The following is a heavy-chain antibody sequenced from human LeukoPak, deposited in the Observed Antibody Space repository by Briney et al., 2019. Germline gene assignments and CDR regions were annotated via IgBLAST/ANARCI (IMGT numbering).Heavy chain of an antibody. CDR2: IYYSGST. CDR1: GGSISSSSYY. J-gene: IGHJ4*02. CDR3: AREGRSPQLKTPYDY. Sequence: SETLSLTCTVSGGSISSSSYYWGWIRQPPGKGLEWIGSIYYSGSTYYNPSLKSRVTISVDTSKNQFSLKLSSVTAADTAVYYCAREGRSPQLKTPYDYWGQGTLVTVSS. D-gene: IGHD4-17*01. V-gene: IGHV4-39*01.